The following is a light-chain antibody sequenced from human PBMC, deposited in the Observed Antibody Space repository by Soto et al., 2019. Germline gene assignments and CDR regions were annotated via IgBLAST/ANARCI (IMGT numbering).Light chain of an antibody. Sequence: DIQMTQSPSTLSASVGDRVTITCRASQTIHSFLAWYHQKAGKAPKLLIYDASNLESGVPSRFSGSGSGTEFTLTVSSLQPDDFATFYCQQFHSFPWTFGQGTKVEI. CDR2: DAS. CDR3: QQFHSFPWT. J-gene: IGKJ1*01. V-gene: IGKV1-5*01. CDR1: QTIHSF.